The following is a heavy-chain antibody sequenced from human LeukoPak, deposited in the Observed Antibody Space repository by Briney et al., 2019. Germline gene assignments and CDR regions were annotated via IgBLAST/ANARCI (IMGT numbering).Heavy chain of an antibody. CDR2: ISGSGGST. CDR1: GFTFSSYG. V-gene: IGHV3-23*01. Sequence: GGTLRLSCAASGFTFSSYGMSWVRQAPGKGLKWVSAISGSGGSTYYADSVKGRFTISRDNSKNTLYLQMNSLRAEDTAVYYCARAGDAFDIWGQGTMVTVSS. J-gene: IGHJ3*02. CDR3: ARAGDAFDI.